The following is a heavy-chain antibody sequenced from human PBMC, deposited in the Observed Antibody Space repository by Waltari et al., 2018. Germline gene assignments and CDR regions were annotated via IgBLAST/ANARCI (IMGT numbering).Heavy chain of an antibody. CDR1: GGSFSGYY. CDR3: ARILGAAFDI. Sequence: QVQLQQWGAGLLKPSETLSLTCAVYGGSFSGYYWSWIRQPPGKGLEWIGEINHNGSTNYNPSLKSRVTISVDTSKNQFSLKRSSVTAADTAGYYCARILGAAFDIWGQGTMVTGSS. CDR2: INHNGST. J-gene: IGHJ3*02. V-gene: IGHV4-34*01.